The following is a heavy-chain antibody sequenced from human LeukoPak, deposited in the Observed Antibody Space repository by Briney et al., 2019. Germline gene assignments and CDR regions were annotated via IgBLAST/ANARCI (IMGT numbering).Heavy chain of an antibody. J-gene: IGHJ3*02. CDR1: GFTFSAYA. CDR3: ARGAGPIAGAKNPFDI. CDR2: ISYDGSNK. Sequence: GRSLRLSCAASGFTFSAYAMHWVRQARGKGLEWVAVISYDGSNKYYADSVKGRFTISGDKSKDTLYLQMNSLRPEDTAVYYCARGAGPIAGAKNPFDIWGQGTMVTVSS. D-gene: IGHD1-26*01. V-gene: IGHV3-30*01.